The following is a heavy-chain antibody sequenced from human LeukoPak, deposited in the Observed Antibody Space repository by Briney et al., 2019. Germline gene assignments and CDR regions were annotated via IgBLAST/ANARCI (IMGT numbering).Heavy chain of an antibody. J-gene: IGHJ5*02. CDR2: TYYRSKWYN. D-gene: IGHD3-10*01. Sequence: SQTLSLTCAISGDSVSSNSAAWNWIRQSPSRGLEWLGRTYYRSKWYNDYAVSVKSRITINPDISKNQFSLQLNSVTPEDTAVYYCARGQNAGYGSGSYPIRGFDPWGQGTLVTVSS. CDR3: ARGQNAGYGSGSYPIRGFDP. CDR1: GDSVSSNSAA. V-gene: IGHV6-1*01.